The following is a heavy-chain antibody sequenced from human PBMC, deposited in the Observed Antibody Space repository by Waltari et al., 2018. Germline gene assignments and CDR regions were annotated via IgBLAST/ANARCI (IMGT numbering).Heavy chain of an antibody. V-gene: IGHV1-2*04. CDR3: ARARAWGPKAFDV. Sequence: QVQLVQSEAEVRKPGASVKVSCQASGYTFIDYYVHWGRQAPGQGLEWMGSVNPNSGGTGYLRKLEGWGTFSTDTSVNTAYMEITRLKADDTAIYFCARARAWGPKAFDVWGQGTRLTVSS. D-gene: IGHD7-27*01. CDR2: VNPNSGGT. J-gene: IGHJ3*01. CDR1: GYTFIDYY.